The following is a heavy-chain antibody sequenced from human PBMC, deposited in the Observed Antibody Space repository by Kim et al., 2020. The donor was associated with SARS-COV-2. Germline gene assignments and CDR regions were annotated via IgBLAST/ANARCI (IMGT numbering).Heavy chain of an antibody. CDR1: GFTFSSYA. CDR2: ISYAGSNN. Sequence: GGSLRLSCAASGFTFSSYAMHWVRQAPGKGLEWVAVISYAGSNNYYADSMKGRFTIARDNSKNTLYLQMNSLSAEDTAVYYCARRGYSVTWPYYFDYWGLETLVTGSA. D-gene: IGHD5-18*01. CDR3: ARRGYSVTWPYYFDY. J-gene: IGHJ4*02. V-gene: IGHV3-30-3*01.